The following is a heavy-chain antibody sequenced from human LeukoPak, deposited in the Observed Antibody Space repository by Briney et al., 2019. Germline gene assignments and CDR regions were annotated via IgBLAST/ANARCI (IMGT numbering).Heavy chain of an antibody. CDR3: ARAKAYFFDY. J-gene: IGHJ4*02. V-gene: IGHV3-64*02. CDR2: ISSNGGST. Sequence: GGSLRLSCAVSGFTFSNYAMSWVRQAPGKGLQYVSDISSNGGSTYYADSVKGTFTISRDNSKNTLYLQMGSLRAEDMAVYYCARAKAYFFDYWGQGTLVTVSS. CDR1: GFTFSNYA.